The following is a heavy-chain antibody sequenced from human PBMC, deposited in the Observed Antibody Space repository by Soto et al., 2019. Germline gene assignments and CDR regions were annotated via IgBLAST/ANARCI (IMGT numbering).Heavy chain of an antibody. D-gene: IGHD3-22*01. V-gene: IGHV3-23*01. CDR3: AKRLVVIKHYYYYYGMDV. Sequence: GGSLSLSCAAHGFTFSSYAMSWVRQAPGRGLEWVSGMSGSGGSTYYADSVKGRFTISRDNSKNTLYLQMNSLRAEDTAVYYCAKRLVVIKHYYYYYGMDVWGQGTTVTVS. CDR1: GFTFSSYA. J-gene: IGHJ6*02. CDR2: MSGSGGST.